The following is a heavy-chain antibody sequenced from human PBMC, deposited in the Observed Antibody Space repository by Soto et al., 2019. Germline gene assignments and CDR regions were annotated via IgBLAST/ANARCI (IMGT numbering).Heavy chain of an antibody. CDR2: LSGGGGTS. CDR1: GFTLSRFA. Sequence: GGSLRLSCAASGFTLSRFAMSWVRQAPGKGLEWVSSLSGGGGTSYYADSVKGRFTISRVNSNNTLYLQMNNLRAEDTAVYYCAKSPGAVNGYYYYYMDVWGKGTTVTVSS. CDR3: AKSPGAVNGYYYYYMDV. V-gene: IGHV3-23*01. J-gene: IGHJ6*03.